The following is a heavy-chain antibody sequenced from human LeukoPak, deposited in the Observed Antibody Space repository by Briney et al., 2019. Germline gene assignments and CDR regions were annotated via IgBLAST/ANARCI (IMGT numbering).Heavy chain of an antibody. J-gene: IGHJ4*02. CDR1: GFTFSSYS. D-gene: IGHD1-26*01. CDR3: ARDGTAEYSGFDY. CDR2: ISSSSSYI. Sequence: PGGSLRLSWAASGFTFSSYSMNWVRQAPGKGLEWVSSISSSSSYIYYADSVKGRFTISRDNAKNSLYLQMNSLRAEDTAVYYCARDGTAEYSGFDYWGQGTLVTVSS. V-gene: IGHV3-21*01.